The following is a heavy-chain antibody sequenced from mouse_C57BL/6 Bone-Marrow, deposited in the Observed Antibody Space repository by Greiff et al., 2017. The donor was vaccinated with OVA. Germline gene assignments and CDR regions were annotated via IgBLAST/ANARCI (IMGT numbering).Heavy chain of an antibody. CDR3: ARVSKRAMDY. J-gene: IGHJ4*01. V-gene: IGHV5-4*01. CDR2: ISDGGSYT. D-gene: IGHD2-5*01. CDR1: GFTFSSYA. Sequence: EVQLVESGGGLVKPGGSLKLSCAASGFTFSSYAMSWVRQTPEKRLEWVATISDGGSYTYYPDNVKGRFTISRDNAKNNLYLQMSHLKSEDTAMYYCARVSKRAMDYWGQGTSVTVSS.